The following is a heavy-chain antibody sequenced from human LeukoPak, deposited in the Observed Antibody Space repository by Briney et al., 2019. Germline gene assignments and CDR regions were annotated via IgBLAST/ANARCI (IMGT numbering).Heavy chain of an antibody. Sequence: ASVKVSCKASGYTFTGYYMHWVRQAPGQGLEWMGWINPNSGGTNYAQKFQGRVTMTRDTSISTADMELSRLRSDDTAVYYCARDSSEYQLLYWNWFDPWGQGTLVTVSS. J-gene: IGHJ5*02. D-gene: IGHD2-2*02. CDR1: GYTFTGYY. CDR2: INPNSGGT. V-gene: IGHV1-2*02. CDR3: ARDSSEYQLLYWNWFDP.